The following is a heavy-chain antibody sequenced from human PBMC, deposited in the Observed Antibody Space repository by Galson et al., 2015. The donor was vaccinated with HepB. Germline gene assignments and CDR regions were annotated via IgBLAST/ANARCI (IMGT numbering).Heavy chain of an antibody. J-gene: IGHJ3*02. CDR3: ATDSYYYDSSGYSPNVFDI. V-gene: IGHV1-24*01. Sequence: SVKVSCKVSGYTLTELSMHWVRQAPGKGLEWMGGFDPEDGETIYAQKFQGRVTMTEDTSTDTAYMELSSLRSEDTAVYYCATDSYYYDSSGYSPNVFDIWGQGTMVTVSS. CDR1: GYTLTELS. D-gene: IGHD3-22*01. CDR2: FDPEDGET.